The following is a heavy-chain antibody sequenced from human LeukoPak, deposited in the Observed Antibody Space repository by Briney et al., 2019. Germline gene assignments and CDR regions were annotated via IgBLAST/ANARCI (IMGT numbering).Heavy chain of an antibody. CDR1: GFTFSSYA. Sequence: GGSLRLSCAASGFTFSSYAMSWVRQAPGKGLEWVSAISGSGGSTYYADSVKGRFTISRDNSENTLYLQMNSLRAEDTAVYYCAKDPAAIYAFDIWGQGTMVTVSS. D-gene: IGHD2-2*01. CDR3: AKDPAAIYAFDI. CDR2: ISGSGGST. V-gene: IGHV3-23*01. J-gene: IGHJ3*02.